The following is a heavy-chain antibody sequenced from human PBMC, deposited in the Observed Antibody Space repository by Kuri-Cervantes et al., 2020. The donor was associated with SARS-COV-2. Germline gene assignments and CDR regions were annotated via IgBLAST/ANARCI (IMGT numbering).Heavy chain of an antibody. J-gene: IGHJ5*02. CDR1: GVTFSGYA. D-gene: IGHD2-2*01. CDR2: IRGSGGST. CDR3: AKASLGYCSRTSCFPPFDP. Sequence: SLKISCAASGVTFSGYAMSWVRQAPGKGLEWVAAIRGSGGSTYYADTVKGPFTISRDNSKNTLYLQMNSLRAEDTAVYYCAKASLGYCSRTSCFPPFDPWGQGALVTVSS. V-gene: IGHV3-23*01.